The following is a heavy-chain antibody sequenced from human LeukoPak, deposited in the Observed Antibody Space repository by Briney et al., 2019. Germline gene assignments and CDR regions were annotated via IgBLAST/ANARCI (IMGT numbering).Heavy chain of an antibody. V-gene: IGHV1-46*01. CDR2: INPSGGST. Sequence: ASVKVSCKASGYTFTSYYMHWVRQAPGQGLEWMGIINPSGGSTSYAQKFQARVTITADESTNTAYMELSSLRSDDTAVYYCARNKYSGSYYPNNPYSPPNGCFDYWGQGTLVTVSS. J-gene: IGHJ4*02. D-gene: IGHD1-26*01. CDR1: GYTFTSYY. CDR3: ARNKYSGSYYPNNPYSPPNGCFDY.